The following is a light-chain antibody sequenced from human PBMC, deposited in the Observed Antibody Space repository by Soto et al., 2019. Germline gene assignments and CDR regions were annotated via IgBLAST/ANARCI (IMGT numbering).Light chain of an antibody. CDR1: QSVAGN. CDR3: QQSNNWPPLT. V-gene: IGKV3-15*01. CDR2: GVS. J-gene: IGKJ4*01. Sequence: EIVMTQSPATLSVSPVETATLSCMASQSVAGNLAWYQQKPGQPPRPLIYGVSTRATGVPARFSGSGSETDFSLTISSLQIEDFALYYCQQSNNWPPLTFGGGTKVDI.